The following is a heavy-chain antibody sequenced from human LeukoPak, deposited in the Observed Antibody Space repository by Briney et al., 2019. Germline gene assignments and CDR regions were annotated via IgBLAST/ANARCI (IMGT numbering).Heavy chain of an antibody. Sequence: SGGSLRLSCAASGFTFSSYSMNWVRQAPGKELEWVSSISSSSSCIYYADSVKGRFTISRDNAKNSLYLQMNSLRAEDTAVYYCARVGGRQGHNFDYWGQGTLVTVSS. J-gene: IGHJ4*02. CDR2: ISSSSSCI. CDR1: GFTFSSYS. D-gene: IGHD3-16*01. V-gene: IGHV3-21*01. CDR3: ARVGGRQGHNFDY.